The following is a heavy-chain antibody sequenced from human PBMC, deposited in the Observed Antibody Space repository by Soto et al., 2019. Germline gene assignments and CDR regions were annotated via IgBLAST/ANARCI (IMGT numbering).Heavy chain of an antibody. CDR1: GYTFPNNG. J-gene: IGHJ4*02. CDR3: AREMAGLGGEYDY. V-gene: IGHV1-18*01. CDR2: ISGSSGNA. Sequence: QVQLVQSGAEVKNPGASVKVSCKTSGYTFPNNGVGWLRKAPGQGLEWMGWISGSSGNANYAERVQGRITLTTDTSTSTAYIELRSLRSDDPAVYYCAREMAGLGGEYDYWGQGTLVTVSS. D-gene: IGHD3-16*01.